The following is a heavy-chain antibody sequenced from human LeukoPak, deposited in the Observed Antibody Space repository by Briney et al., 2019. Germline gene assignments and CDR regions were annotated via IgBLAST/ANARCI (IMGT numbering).Heavy chain of an antibody. CDR3: ARDYVYAFDY. J-gene: IGHJ4*02. CDR2: ISGSGNAK. CDR1: GFSFISYS. V-gene: IGHV3-48*01. D-gene: IGHD2/OR15-2a*01. Sequence: PGGSLRLSCAASGFSFISYSMNWVRQAPGKGLQWVSYISGSGNAKHYTDSVKGRFTISIDNAKNALYLQMNTLRAEDTAVYFCARDYVYAFDYWGQGTLVTVSS.